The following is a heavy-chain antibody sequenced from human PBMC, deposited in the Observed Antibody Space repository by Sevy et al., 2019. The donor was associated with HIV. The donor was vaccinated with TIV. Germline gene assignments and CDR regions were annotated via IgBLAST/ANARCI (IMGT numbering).Heavy chain of an antibody. J-gene: IGHJ4*02. CDR2: IYAGGTA. Sequence: GGSLRLSCVVSGFDIRSNYMNWVRQAPGKGLEWVSHIYAGGTAYYADSVKGRFTFSRDDSKNTVSLQMRSLRVEDSGVYYCASEYCSRGSCFFDYWGQGIQVTVSS. V-gene: IGHV3-53*01. CDR3: ASEYCSRGSCFFDY. CDR1: GFDIRSNY. D-gene: IGHD2-15*01.